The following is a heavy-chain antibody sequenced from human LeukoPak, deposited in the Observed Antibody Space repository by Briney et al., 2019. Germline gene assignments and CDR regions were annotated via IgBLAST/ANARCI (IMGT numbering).Heavy chain of an antibody. CDR2: INHSGST. CDR3: ARLGPIRYFDWLLSWFDP. D-gene: IGHD3-9*01. V-gene: IGHV4-34*01. J-gene: IGHJ5*02. Sequence: SETLSLTCAVYGGSFSGYYWSWIRQPPGKGLEWIGEINHSGSTNYNPSLKSRVTISVDTSKNQFSLKLSSVTAADTAVYYCARLGPIRYFDWLLSWFDPWGQETLVTVSS. CDR1: GGSFSGYY.